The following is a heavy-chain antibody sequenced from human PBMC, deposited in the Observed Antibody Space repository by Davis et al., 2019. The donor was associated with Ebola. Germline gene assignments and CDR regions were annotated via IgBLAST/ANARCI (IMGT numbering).Heavy chain of an antibody. V-gene: IGHV4-39*07. D-gene: IGHD2-2*01. CDR2: IYYSGST. CDR1: GGSISSGGYY. J-gene: IGHJ4*02. Sequence: PSEILSLTCTVSGGSISSGGYYWGWIRQPPGKGLEWIGSIYYSGSTNYNPSLKSRVTISVDTSKNQFSLKLSSVTAADTAVYYCARASPDCSSTSCYGAFDYWGQGTLVTVSS. CDR3: ARASPDCSSTSCYGAFDY.